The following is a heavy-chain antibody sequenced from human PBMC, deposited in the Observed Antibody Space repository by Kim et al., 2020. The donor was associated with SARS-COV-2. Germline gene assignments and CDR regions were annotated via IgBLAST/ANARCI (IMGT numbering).Heavy chain of an antibody. CDR3: ARHGGGFYGDYGPNWF. Sequence: SETLSLTCTVSGGSISSSSYYWGWIRQPPGKGLEWIGSIYYSGSTYYNPSLKSRVTISVDTSKNQFSLKLSSVTAADTAGYYCARHGGGFYGDYGPNWF. CDR2: IYYSGST. V-gene: IGHV4-39*01. J-gene: IGHJ5*01. CDR1: GGSISSSSYY. D-gene: IGHD4-17*01.